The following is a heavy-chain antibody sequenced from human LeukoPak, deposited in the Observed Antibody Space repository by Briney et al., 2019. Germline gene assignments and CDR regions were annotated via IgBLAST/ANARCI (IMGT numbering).Heavy chain of an antibody. CDR1: GFTFSSYA. J-gene: IGHJ3*02. V-gene: IGHV3-23*01. Sequence: PGGSLRLSCAASGFTFSSYAMSWVRQAPGKGLEWVSAISGSGGSTYYADSVKGRFTISRDNSKSTLYLQMNSLRAKDTAVYYCARAYYYDSSGQRAFDIWGQGTIFTVSS. D-gene: IGHD3-22*01. CDR2: ISGSGGST. CDR3: ARAYYYDSSGQRAFDI.